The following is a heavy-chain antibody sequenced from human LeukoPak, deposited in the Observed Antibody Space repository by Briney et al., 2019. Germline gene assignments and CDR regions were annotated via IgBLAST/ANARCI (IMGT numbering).Heavy chain of an antibody. J-gene: IGHJ6*02. CDR3: AKDKTTVAPEGIGMDV. Sequence: GGSLRLSCAASGFTFSSYAMSWVRQAPGKGLEWVSAISGRGGSTYYAGSVKGRFTISRDNSKNTLYLQMNSLRAEYTAVYYCAKDKTTVAPEGIGMDVWGQGTTVTVSS. CDR1: GFTFSSYA. D-gene: IGHD4-23*01. CDR2: ISGRGGST. V-gene: IGHV3-23*01.